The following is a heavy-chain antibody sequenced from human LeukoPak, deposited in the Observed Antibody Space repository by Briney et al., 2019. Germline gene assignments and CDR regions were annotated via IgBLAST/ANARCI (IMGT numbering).Heavy chain of an antibody. V-gene: IGHV3-7*03. CDR1: GFTFSTYW. Sequence: GGSLRLSCAASGFTFSTYWMSWVRQAPGKGLEWVANIKQDGSEKYYVDSVKGRFTISRDNAKDSLYLQMNSLRAEDTAVYYCARDPGSGYEEHFDYWGQGTLVTVSS. D-gene: IGHD5-12*01. CDR2: IKQDGSEK. CDR3: ARDPGSGYEEHFDY. J-gene: IGHJ4*02.